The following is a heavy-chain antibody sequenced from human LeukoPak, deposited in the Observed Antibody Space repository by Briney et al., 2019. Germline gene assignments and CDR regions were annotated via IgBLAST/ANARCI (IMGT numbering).Heavy chain of an antibody. CDR3: ARGFSGYDY. J-gene: IGHJ4*02. Sequence: GGSLRLSCAASGFTFSNSWMHWVRQAPGKGLVWVSRIKGGGTTTSYADSVKGRFTISRDNAKNTLYLQMNSLRAEDTAVYYCARGFSGYDYWGQGTLVTVSS. V-gene: IGHV3-74*01. D-gene: IGHD3-9*01. CDR1: GFTFSNSW. CDR2: IKGGGTTT.